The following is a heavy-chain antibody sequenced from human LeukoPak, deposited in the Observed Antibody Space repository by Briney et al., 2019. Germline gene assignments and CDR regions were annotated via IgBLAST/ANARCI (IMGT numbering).Heavy chain of an antibody. CDR3: ARDPTYYDFWSGYPDY. CDR1: GFTFDDYG. Sequence: GGYLRLSCAASGFTFDDYGMSWVRRARGKELEWVSGINLNGGITGYADSVKGPFTISRYNAKNPMYLQMNSLRAVDTALYYCARDPTYYDFWSGYPDYWGQGTLVTVSS. CDR2: INLNGGIT. D-gene: IGHD3-3*01. V-gene: IGHV3-20*04. J-gene: IGHJ4*02.